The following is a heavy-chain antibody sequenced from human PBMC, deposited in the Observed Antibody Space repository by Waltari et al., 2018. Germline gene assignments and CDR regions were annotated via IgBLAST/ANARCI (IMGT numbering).Heavy chain of an antibody. CDR2: IYYSGST. CDR3: ASTAVADKGWFDP. D-gene: IGHD6-19*01. V-gene: IGHV4-39*01. J-gene: IGHJ5*02. Sequence: QLQLQESGPGLVKPSETLSLTCTVSGGSISSSSYYWGWIRQPPGKGLELIGSIYYSGSTYYNPSLKSRVTISVDTSKNQFSLKLSSVTAADTAVYYCASTAVADKGWFDPWGQGTLVTVSS. CDR1: GGSISSSSYY.